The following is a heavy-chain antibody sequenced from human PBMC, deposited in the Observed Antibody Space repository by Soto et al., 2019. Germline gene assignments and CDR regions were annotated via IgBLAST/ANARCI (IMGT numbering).Heavy chain of an antibody. V-gene: IGHV3-66*01. D-gene: IGHD6-13*01. J-gene: IGHJ6*03. CDR3: ARDARYSSSWYSTRVLYYYMDV. Sequence: GGSLRLSCAASGFTVSSNYMSWVRQAPGKGLKWVSVIYSGGSTYYADSVKGRFTISRDNSKNTLYLQMNSLRAEDTAVYYCARDARYSSSWYSTRVLYYYMDVWGKGTTVTVSS. CDR1: GFTVSSNY. CDR2: IYSGGST.